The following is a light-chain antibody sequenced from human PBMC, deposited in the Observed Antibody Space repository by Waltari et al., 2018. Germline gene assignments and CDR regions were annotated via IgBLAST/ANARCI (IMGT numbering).Light chain of an antibody. Sequence: QSVLTQPPSVSAAPGQTVTISCSGSTPNIGSTYVPWYQQLPGTAPKLLIYDNNKRPPGIPDRFSGSKSATSATLVITGLQTGDEADYYCGTWDSSLSAGGLFGGGTKLTVL. CDR2: DNN. CDR1: TPNIGSTY. CDR3: GTWDSSLSAGGL. V-gene: IGLV1-51*01. J-gene: IGLJ3*02.